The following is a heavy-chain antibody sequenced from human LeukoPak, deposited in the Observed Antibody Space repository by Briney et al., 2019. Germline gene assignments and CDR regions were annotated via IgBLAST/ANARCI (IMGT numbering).Heavy chain of an antibody. Sequence: GGSLRLSCAASGFTFSSYEMNWVRQAPGKGLEWVSYISTSGTTIYYADSVKGRFTISRDNARNSLYLQMNSLRAEDTAVCYCARESGVTKIDYWGQGTLVSVSS. V-gene: IGHV3-48*03. CDR2: ISTSGTTI. J-gene: IGHJ4*02. D-gene: IGHD4-17*01. CDR3: ARESGVTKIDY. CDR1: GFTFSSYE.